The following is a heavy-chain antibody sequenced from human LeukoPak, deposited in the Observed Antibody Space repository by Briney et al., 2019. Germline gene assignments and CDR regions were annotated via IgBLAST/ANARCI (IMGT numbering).Heavy chain of an antibody. CDR1: GGSFSGYY. Sequence: PSETLSLTCAVYGGSFSGYYWSWIRQPPGKGLEWIGEINHSGSTNYNPSLKSRVTISVDTSKNPFSLKLSSVTAADTAVYYCARGRYSYGTTYYYYMDVWGKGTTVTVSS. D-gene: IGHD5-18*01. J-gene: IGHJ6*03. V-gene: IGHV4-34*01. CDR3: ARGRYSYGTTYYYYMDV. CDR2: INHSGST.